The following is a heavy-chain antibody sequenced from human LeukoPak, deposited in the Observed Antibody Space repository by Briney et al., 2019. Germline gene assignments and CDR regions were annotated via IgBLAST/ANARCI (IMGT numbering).Heavy chain of an antibody. V-gene: IGHV3-15*01. CDR3: TTDPGYYYDSSGTPYDY. CDR1: GFTFSNAW. J-gene: IGHJ4*02. CDR2: IKSKTDGWTT. D-gene: IGHD3-22*01. Sequence: PGGSLRLSCAASGFTFSNAWMSWVRQAPGKGLEWVGRIKSKTDGWTTDYAAPVKGRFTISRDDSKNTLYLQMNSLKTEDTAVYYCTTDPGYYYDSSGTPYDYWGQGTLVTVSS.